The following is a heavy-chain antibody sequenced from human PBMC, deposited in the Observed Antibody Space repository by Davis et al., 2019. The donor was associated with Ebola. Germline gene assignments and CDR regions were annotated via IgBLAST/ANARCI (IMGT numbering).Heavy chain of an antibody. Sequence: KVSCRGSGYSFTSYWIGWVRQIPWKGLEWMGIIYPGDSDTRYSPSFQGQVTISADKSISTAYLQWSSLKASDTAMYYCARRRDILTVGRYERYFDYWGQGTLVTVSS. CDR2: IYPGDSDT. J-gene: IGHJ4*02. D-gene: IGHD3-9*01. CDR1: GYSFTSYW. CDR3: ARRRDILTVGRYERYFDY. V-gene: IGHV5-51*01.